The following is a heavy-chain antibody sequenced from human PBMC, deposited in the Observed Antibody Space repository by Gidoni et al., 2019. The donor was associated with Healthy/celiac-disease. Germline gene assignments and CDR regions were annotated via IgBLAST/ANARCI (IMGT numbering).Heavy chain of an antibody. CDR2: INHSGST. V-gene: IGHV4-34*01. CDR1: GGSFSRYY. J-gene: IGHJ4*02. Sequence: QVQLQQWGAGLLKPSETLSLTCAVYGGSFSRYYWSWIRQPPGKGLEWIGEINHSGSTNYNPSLKSRVTISVDTSKNQFSLKLSSVTAADTAAYYCARAKTSGIYYGSGSYYKAFDYWGQGTLVTVSS. D-gene: IGHD3-10*01. CDR3: ARAKTSGIYYGSGSYYKAFDY.